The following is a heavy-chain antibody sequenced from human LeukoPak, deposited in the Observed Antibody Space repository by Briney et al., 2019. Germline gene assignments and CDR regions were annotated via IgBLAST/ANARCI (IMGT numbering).Heavy chain of an antibody. Sequence: PGGSLRLSCAASGFTFSSFGMHWVRQAPGKGLEWVAFIRYDGSNKYYADSVKGRFTISRDNSKNTLYLQMNSLRAEDTAVYYCAKDHDSSGYYPLFDYWGQGTLVTVSS. D-gene: IGHD3-22*01. CDR2: IRYDGSNK. CDR1: GFTFSSFG. J-gene: IGHJ4*02. V-gene: IGHV3-30*02. CDR3: AKDHDSSGYYPLFDY.